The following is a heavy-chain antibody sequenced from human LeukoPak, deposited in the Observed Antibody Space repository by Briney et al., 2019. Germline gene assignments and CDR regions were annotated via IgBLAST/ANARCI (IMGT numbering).Heavy chain of an antibody. V-gene: IGHV4-59*01. CDR2: VDHTGST. CDR3: AKSNGYGLVDI. D-gene: IGHD3-10*01. Sequence: PSETLSVTCSVSDDSITMYYWTWIRQPPGKGLEWIGYVDHTGSTNFNPSLNGRVSISRDTTNNLFSLRLRSVTAADTAVYFCAKSNGYGLVDIWGQGTMVTVSS. J-gene: IGHJ3*02. CDR1: DDSITMYY.